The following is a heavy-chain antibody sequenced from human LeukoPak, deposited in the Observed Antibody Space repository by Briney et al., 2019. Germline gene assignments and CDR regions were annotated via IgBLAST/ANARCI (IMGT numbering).Heavy chain of an antibody. Sequence: GGSLRLSCAASGFTFSDYDMHWVRQATGKGLERVSAIGTAGDTYYTGSVKGRFTISRENAKNSLYLQMNSLRAGDTAVYYCVRVAKERVGGVYYFDYWGQGTPVTVSS. J-gene: IGHJ4*02. V-gene: IGHV3-13*01. CDR2: IGTAGDT. CDR1: GFTFSDYD. D-gene: IGHD1-1*01. CDR3: VRVAKERVGGVYYFDY.